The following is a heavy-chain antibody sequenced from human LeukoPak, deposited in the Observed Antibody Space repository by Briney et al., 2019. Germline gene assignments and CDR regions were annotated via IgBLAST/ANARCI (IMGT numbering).Heavy chain of an antibody. CDR2: IIPILGIA. CDR1: GGTFSSYA. V-gene: IGHV1-69*04. D-gene: IGHD3-10*01. Sequence: GASVKVSCKASGGTFSSYAISWVRQAPGQGLEWMGRIIPILGIANYAQKFQGRVTITADKSTSTAYMELSSLRSEDTAVYYCASVMVRGGVDYWGQGTLVTVSS. CDR3: ASVMVRGGVDY. J-gene: IGHJ4*02.